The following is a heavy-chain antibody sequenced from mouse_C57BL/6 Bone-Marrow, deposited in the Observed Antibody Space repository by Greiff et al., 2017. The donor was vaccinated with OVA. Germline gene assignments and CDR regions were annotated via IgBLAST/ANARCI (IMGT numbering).Heavy chain of an antibody. CDR3: ARRDWED. D-gene: IGHD4-1*01. CDR2: ISSGSSTI. CDR1: GFTFSDYG. V-gene: IGHV5-17*01. Sequence: EVKLMESGGGLVKPGGSLKLSCAASGFTFSDYGMHWVRQAPEKGLEWVAYISSGSSTIYYADTVKGRFTISRDNAKNTLYLQMTSLRSEDTAMYYCARRDWEDWGQGTLVTVSA. J-gene: IGHJ3*01.